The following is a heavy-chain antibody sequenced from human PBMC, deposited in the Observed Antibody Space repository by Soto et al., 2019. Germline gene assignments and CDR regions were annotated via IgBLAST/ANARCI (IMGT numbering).Heavy chain of an antibody. J-gene: IGHJ4*02. CDR3: ARVGGYDLLVDY. CDR2: INHSGST. CDR1: GGSFSGYY. D-gene: IGHD5-12*01. V-gene: IGHV4-34*01. Sequence: PSETLSLTCAVYGGSFSGYYWSWIRQPPGKGLEWIGEINHSGSTNYNPSLKSRVTISVDTSKNQFSLKLSSVTAADTAVYYCARVGGYDLLVDYWGQGTLVTVSS.